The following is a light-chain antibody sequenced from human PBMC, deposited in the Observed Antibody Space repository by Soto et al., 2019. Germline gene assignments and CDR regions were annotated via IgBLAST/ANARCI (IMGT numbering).Light chain of an antibody. CDR2: DAS. CDR1: QSVTSY. Sequence: PGERATLSCRASQSVTSYLAWYQQKPGQAPRLLIYDASNRATGIPARFSGSGSGTDFTLTISSLEPEDFAVYYCQQRSNWPPGLTFGGGTKVEIK. CDR3: QQRSNWPPGLT. V-gene: IGKV3-11*01. J-gene: IGKJ4*01.